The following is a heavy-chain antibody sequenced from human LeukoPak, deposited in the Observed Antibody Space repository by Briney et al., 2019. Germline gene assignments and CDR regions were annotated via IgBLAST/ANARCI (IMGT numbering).Heavy chain of an antibody. CDR1: GYSISSGYY. CDR2: IYHSGST. D-gene: IGHD6-6*01. Sequence: PSETLSLTCAVSGYSISSGYYWGWIRQPPGKGLEWIGSIYHSGSTYYNPSLKSRVTISVDTSKNQFSLKLSSVTAADTAVYYCASNEYSSSSEDYWGQGTLVTVSS. J-gene: IGHJ4*02. V-gene: IGHV4-38-2*01. CDR3: ASNEYSSSSEDY.